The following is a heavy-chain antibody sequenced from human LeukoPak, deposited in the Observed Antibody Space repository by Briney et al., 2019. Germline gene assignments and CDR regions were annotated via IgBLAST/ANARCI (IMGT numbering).Heavy chain of an antibody. CDR3: AKDRGGGYNSWATFYDYYGMDV. Sequence: TGGSLRLSCAASGFTFSSYGMHWVRQAPGKGLEWVAVLSYDGSNKYYADSVKGRFAISRDNSKNTLYLQMDSLRAEDTAVYYCAKDRGGGYNSWATFYDYYGMDVWGQGTTVTVSS. J-gene: IGHJ6*02. CDR1: GFTFSSYG. D-gene: IGHD5-24*01. CDR2: LSYDGSNK. V-gene: IGHV3-30*18.